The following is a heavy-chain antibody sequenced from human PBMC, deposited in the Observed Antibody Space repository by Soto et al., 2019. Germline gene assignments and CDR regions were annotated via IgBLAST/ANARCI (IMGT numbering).Heavy chain of an antibody. D-gene: IGHD2-21*01. CDR3: ARGNDWKSSTFDI. V-gene: IGHV4-59*11. CDR1: GGSLTDHS. J-gene: IGHJ3*02. CDR2: VYYSGGT. Sequence: QVQLQESGPGLVKPSETLSLTCTVAGGSLTDHSWNWFRQSPGKGLHWIGYVYYSGGTNYNPSLTRRVTMAVDTSKNQFSLHWRSVSAADTAVYYCARGNDWKSSTFDIWGQGPMVSVSS.